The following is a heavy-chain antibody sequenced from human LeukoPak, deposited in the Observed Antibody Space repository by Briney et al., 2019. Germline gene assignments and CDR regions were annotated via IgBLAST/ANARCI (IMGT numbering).Heavy chain of an antibody. CDR3: ANSIVVVAIFDY. V-gene: IGHV3-23*01. CDR1: GFTFSSYA. J-gene: IGHJ4*02. CDR2: ISGSGGST. Sequence: GGSLRLSCAASGFTFSSYAMSWVRQAPGKGLEWVSAISGSGGSTFYADSVKGRFTLSRDNSKNTLYLQMNSLRAEDTAVYYCANSIVVVAIFDYWGQGTLVTVSS. D-gene: IGHD3-22*01.